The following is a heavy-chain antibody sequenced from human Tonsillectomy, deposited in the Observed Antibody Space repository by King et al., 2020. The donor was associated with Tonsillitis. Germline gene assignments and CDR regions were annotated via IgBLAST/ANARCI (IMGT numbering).Heavy chain of an antibody. CDR1: GYTFTRYG. V-gene: IGHV1-18*04. J-gene: IGHJ4*02. Sequence: VQLVQSGAEVKKPGASVKVSCKASGYTFTRYGISWVRQAPGQGLAWMGWISAYNGNTNYAQKLQGRVTMTTDTSTSTAYMELRSLRSDDTAVYFCARDQDDSGGYYFFDYWGQGTLVTVSS. CDR2: ISAYNGNT. CDR3: ARDQDDSGGYYFFDY. D-gene: IGHD3-22*01.